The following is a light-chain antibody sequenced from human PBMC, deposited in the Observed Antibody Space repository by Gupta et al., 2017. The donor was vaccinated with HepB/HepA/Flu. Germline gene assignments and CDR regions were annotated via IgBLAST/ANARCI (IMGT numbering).Light chain of an antibody. J-gene: IGKJ1*01. CDR1: QSVMYRPISENF. CDR2: WAS. V-gene: IGKV4-1*01. CDR3: QQYSETPRT. Sequence: DIVMTQSPDSLSVSLGERATINCKSSQSVMYRPISENFLAWYQQKPGQPPKLLIYWASTRESGVPDRFIGSGSGTDFTLTISSLQAEDVAVDYCQQYSETPRTFGQGTKVEVK.